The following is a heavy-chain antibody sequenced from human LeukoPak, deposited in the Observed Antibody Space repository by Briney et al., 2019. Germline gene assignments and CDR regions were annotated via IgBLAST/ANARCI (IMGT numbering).Heavy chain of an antibody. CDR2: IYYTGTT. J-gene: IGHJ4*02. Sequence: SETLSLTCAVSGGSFSTYYRSWIRQPPGKGLEWIGFIYYTGTTNYNPSLTSRVTISVDTSHKQFSLKLSPVTAAENAVYYCARQEGSSYYWGQGTLVTVSS. V-gene: IGHV4-59*08. CDR1: GGSFSTYY. CDR3: ARQEGSSYY. D-gene: IGHD2-15*01.